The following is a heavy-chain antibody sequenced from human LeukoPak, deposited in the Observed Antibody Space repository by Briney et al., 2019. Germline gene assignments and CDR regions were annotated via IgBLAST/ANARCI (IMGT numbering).Heavy chain of an antibody. CDR3: ARGRPRNDYGGNLCIQDY. D-gene: IGHD4-17*01. J-gene: IGHJ4*02. CDR1: GGSFSGYY. Sequence: PSETLSLTCAVYGGSFSGYYWSWIRQPPGKGLEWIGEINHSGSTNYNPSLKSRVTISVDTSKNQFSLKLSSVTAADTAVYYCARGRPRNDYGGNLCIQDYWGQGTLVTVSS. CDR2: INHSGST. V-gene: IGHV4-34*01.